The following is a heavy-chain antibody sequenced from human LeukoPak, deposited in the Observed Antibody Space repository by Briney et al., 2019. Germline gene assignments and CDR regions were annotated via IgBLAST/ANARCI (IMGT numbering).Heavy chain of an antibody. CDR1: GYTYTSYG. J-gene: IGHJ5*02. V-gene: IGHV1-18*01. Sequence: ASVKVSCKASGYTYTSYGISWVRHAPGQGLEWMGWISAYNGNTNCAQKLQGRVTMTTDTSTSTAYMELRSLRSDDTAVYYCARGPDFWSGHPNWFDPWGQGTLVTVSS. CDR3: ARGPDFWSGHPNWFDP. D-gene: IGHD3-3*01. CDR2: ISAYNGNT.